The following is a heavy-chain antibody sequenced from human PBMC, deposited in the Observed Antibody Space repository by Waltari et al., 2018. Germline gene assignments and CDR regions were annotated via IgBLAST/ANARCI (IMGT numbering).Heavy chain of an antibody. V-gene: IGHV4-4*07. CDR3: ASGGSYFF. CDR2: IYTSGST. J-gene: IGHJ4*02. Sequence: QVQLQESGPRLVKPSETPSLTCTVAGGSIRSDYWGWIRRPAGKGLQWIGRIYTSGSTNYNPSLKSRVTMSVDTSKNQFSLKLSSVTAADTAVYYCASGGSYFFWGQGTLVTVSS. D-gene: IGHD1-26*01. CDR1: GGSIRSDY.